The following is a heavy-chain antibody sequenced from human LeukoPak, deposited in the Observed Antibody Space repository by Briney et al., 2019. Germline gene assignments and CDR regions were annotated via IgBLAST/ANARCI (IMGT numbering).Heavy chain of an antibody. CDR1: GFTLTGYT. V-gene: IGHV3-48*02. CDR3: AGGLLRYSDY. D-gene: IGHD3-9*01. Sequence: PGGSLRLSCAASGFTLTGYTMTWVRQAPGKGLDWISSISTSSTRYYADSVKGRFTVSRDNAKNSLSLQMNSLRDEDTAVYYCAGGLLRYSDYWGRGTPVTVSS. J-gene: IGHJ4*02. CDR2: ISTSSTR.